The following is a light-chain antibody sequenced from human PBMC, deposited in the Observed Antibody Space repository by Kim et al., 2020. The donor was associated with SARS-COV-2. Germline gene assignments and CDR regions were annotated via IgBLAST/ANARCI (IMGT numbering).Light chain of an antibody. CDR1: QGISSY. Sequence: ASVGDRVSFTGRASQGISSYLAWYQQKPGKAPKLLIYAASTLQSGVPSRFSGSGSGTEFTLTISSLQPEDFATYYCQQLNSYPPTFGQGTRLEIK. J-gene: IGKJ5*01. CDR3: QQLNSYPPT. CDR2: AAS. V-gene: IGKV1-9*01.